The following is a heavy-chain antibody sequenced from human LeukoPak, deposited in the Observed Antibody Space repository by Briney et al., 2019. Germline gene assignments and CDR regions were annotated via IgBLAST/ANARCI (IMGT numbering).Heavy chain of an antibody. Sequence: SETLSLTCTVSGGSISGYSWSWIRQPPGKGLEWIGYLYYSGSTNYNPSLKSRVTMSVDTSKTHFSPRLSSVTAADTAVYYCARHGDHTSGWYDLDYWGQGTLVTVSS. J-gene: IGHJ4*02. CDR1: GGSISGYS. CDR3: ARHGDHTSGWYDLDY. V-gene: IGHV4-59*08. D-gene: IGHD6-19*01. CDR2: LYYSGST.